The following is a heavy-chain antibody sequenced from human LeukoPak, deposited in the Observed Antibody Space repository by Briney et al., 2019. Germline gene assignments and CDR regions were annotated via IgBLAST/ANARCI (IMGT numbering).Heavy chain of an antibody. Sequence: SETLSLTCTVSGGSVSSGSHYWSWIRQPPGKGLEWIGLFYNSGSTNYNPSLKSRVTISVDTSKNQFSLKLSSVTAADTAVYYCARGRIAVAGILSNFDYWGQGTLVTVSS. CDR2: FYNSGST. CDR1: GGSVSSGSHY. D-gene: IGHD6-19*01. V-gene: IGHV4-61*01. CDR3: ARGRIAVAGILSNFDY. J-gene: IGHJ4*02.